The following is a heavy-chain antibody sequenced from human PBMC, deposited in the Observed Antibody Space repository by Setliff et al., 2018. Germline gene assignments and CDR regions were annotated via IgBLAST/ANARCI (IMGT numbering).Heavy chain of an antibody. J-gene: IGHJ6*02. CDR2: IYYSGST. CDR3: ASSSGSYPGSNYYYYGMDV. Sequence: PSETLSLTCTVSGGSISSSSYYWGWIRQPPGKGLEWIGYIYYSGSTYYNPSLKSRVTISVDTSKNQFSLKLSSVTAADTAVYYCASSSGSYPGSNYYYYGMDVWGQGTTVTVSS. D-gene: IGHD1-26*01. CDR1: GGSISSSSYY. V-gene: IGHV4-39*07.